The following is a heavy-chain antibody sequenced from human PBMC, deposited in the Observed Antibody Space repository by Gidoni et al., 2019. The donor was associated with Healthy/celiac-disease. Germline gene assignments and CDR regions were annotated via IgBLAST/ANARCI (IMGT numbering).Heavy chain of an antibody. Sequence: EMQWVESGGGLIHSGGSLRLSCAASGFLVSSKYMSWVRQAPGKGLEWVSVLYSGVNTYYADSGKGRFNISRDNSKNTLYLQMNSLTDEDTAVYYLATIEYDYPRGFNYWGQGTLVTVSS. CDR2: LYSGVNT. J-gene: IGHJ4*02. CDR3: ATIEYDYPRGFNY. CDR1: GFLVSSKY. D-gene: IGHD3-10*01. V-gene: IGHV3-53*01.